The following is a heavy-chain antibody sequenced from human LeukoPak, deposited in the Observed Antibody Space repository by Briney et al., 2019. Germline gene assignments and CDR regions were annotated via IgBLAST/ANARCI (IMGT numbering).Heavy chain of an antibody. J-gene: IGHJ4*02. V-gene: IGHV1-69*04. CDR3: ARGGVAAPSNFDY. D-gene: IGHD6-6*01. CDR1: GSTFSNYA. Sequence: SVKVSCKASGSTFSNYAISWVRQAPGQGLEWMGRIIPILGIANYAQNFQGRVTITADKSTSTAYMELSSLRSEDTAVYYCARGGVAAPSNFDYWGREPWSPSPQ. CDR2: IIPILGIA.